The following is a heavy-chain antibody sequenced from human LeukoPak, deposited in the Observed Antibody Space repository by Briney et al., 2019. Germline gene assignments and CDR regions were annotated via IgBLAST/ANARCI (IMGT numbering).Heavy chain of an antibody. J-gene: IGHJ4*02. V-gene: IGHV1-3*03. D-gene: IGHD6-19*01. CDR3: ARGGKQWRGGNYFDS. CDR1: GYTFTSYA. CDR2: ITTGRGET. Sequence: ASVKVSCKASGYTFTSYAMHWVRQAPGQSLEWMGWITTGRGETRYSQEFQRRITFTRDTSASTVYMDLSDLRSEDTAVYYCARGGKQWRGGNYFDSWGQGTLVAVSS.